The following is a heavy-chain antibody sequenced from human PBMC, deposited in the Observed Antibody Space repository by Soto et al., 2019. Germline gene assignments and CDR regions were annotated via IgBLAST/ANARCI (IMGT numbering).Heavy chain of an antibody. D-gene: IGHD4-17*01. CDR2: IWYDGSNK. Sequence: PVGSLRLSCAASGFTFSSYGMHWVRQAPGKGLEWVAVIWYDGSNKYYADSVKGRFTTSRDNSKNTLYLQMNSLRAEDTAVYYCARERYGDYPYYYGMDVWGQGTTVTVSS. V-gene: IGHV3-33*01. CDR1: GFTFSSYG. CDR3: ARERYGDYPYYYGMDV. J-gene: IGHJ6*02.